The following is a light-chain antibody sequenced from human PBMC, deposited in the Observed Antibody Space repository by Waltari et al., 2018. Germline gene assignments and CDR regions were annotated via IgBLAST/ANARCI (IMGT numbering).Light chain of an antibody. CDR3: QHYGRSAIT. J-gene: IGKJ5*01. CDR2: GAS. Sequence: EIVLTPAPVTLSLSPGATATLSCRASESITTNFIAWYQQKPGQAPRLLIHGASIRATGISDFFSGSGSGTDFTLTISRLEPEDFAVYYCQHYGRSAITFGQGTRLDIK. CDR1: ESITTNF. V-gene: IGKV3-20*01.